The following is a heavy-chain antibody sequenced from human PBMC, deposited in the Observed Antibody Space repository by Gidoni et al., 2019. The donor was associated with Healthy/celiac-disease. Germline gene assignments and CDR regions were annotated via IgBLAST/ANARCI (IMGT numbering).Heavy chain of an antibody. V-gene: IGHV4-39*01. CDR3: ARNYGDYPFYYYYYGMDV. CDR1: GGPIRSNSYY. J-gene: IGHJ6*02. D-gene: IGHD4-17*01. Sequence: QLQLQESGPGLVKPSETLSLTCTVSGGPIRSNSYYWGWIRQPPGKWLEWIGSIYYSGSTYYNPSLKSRVTISVDTSKNQFSLKLSSVTAADTAVYYCARNYGDYPFYYYYYGMDVWGQGTTVTVSS. CDR2: IYYSGST.